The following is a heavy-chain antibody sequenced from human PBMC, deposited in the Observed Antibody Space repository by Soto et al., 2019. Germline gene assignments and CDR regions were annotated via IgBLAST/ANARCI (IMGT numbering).Heavy chain of an antibody. D-gene: IGHD4-17*01. V-gene: IGHV3-48*02. J-gene: IGHJ4*02. CDR2: ITSDGGVT. Sequence: EVQLVESGGGLVHPGGSLRLSCAASGFTFSDYSMNWVRQAPGKGLEWVSYITSDGGVTYYADSVKGRFSVSRDNDKKSLFLQMNSLRDEDTAVYYSARLPKGSTVTSWGQGTLVTVSS. CDR3: ARLPKGSTVTS. CDR1: GFTFSDYS.